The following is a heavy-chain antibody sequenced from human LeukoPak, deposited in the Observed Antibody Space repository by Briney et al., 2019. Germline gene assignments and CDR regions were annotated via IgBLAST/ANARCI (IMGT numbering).Heavy chain of an antibody. CDR1: GFTFSSYG. CDR2: IWYDGSNK. CDR3: AREGRITIFGVVITVPHYFDY. V-gene: IGHV3-33*01. J-gene: IGHJ4*02. D-gene: IGHD3-3*01. Sequence: GRSLRLSCAASGFTFSSYGMHWVRQAPGKGLEWVAVIWYDGSNKYYADSVKGRFTISRDSSKNTLYLQMNSLRAEDTAVYYCAREGRITIFGVVITVPHYFDYWGQGTLVTVSS.